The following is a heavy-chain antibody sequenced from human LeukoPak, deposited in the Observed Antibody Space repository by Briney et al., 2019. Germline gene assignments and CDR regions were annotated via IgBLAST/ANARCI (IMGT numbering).Heavy chain of an antibody. D-gene: IGHD2-2*01. CDR1: GFAVSSNY. J-gene: IGHJ4*02. Sequence: GGSLRLSCAVSGFAVSSNYMSWVRQAPGKGLEWVSVIYDGGSTDYAESVKGRFTISRDNSENTLYLQMNSLRAEDTAVYYCARDWGYCSSTSCHVFDYWGQGTLVTVSS. CDR2: IYDGGST. CDR3: ARDWGYCSSTSCHVFDY. V-gene: IGHV3-53*01.